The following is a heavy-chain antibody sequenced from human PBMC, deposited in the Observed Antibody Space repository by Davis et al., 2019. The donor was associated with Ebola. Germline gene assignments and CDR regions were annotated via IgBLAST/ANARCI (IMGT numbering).Heavy chain of an antibody. Sequence: LSLTCAVYGGSFSDYYWSWFRQAPGKGLEWVGFIRSKAYAGTTEYAASVKGRFTISRDDSKNTAYLQMNSLKTEDTAVYYCTRQDGVEDYWGQGTLVTVSS. D-gene: IGHD4-17*01. V-gene: IGHV3-49*03. CDR3: TRQDGVEDY. J-gene: IGHJ4*02. CDR1: GGSFSDYY. CDR2: IRSKAYAGTT.